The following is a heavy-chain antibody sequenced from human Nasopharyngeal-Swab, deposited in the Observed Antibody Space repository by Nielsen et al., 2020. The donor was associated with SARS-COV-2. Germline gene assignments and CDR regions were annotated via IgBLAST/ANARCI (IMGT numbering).Heavy chain of an antibody. CDR1: GYTFTGYY. CDR2: INPNSGGT. Sequence: ASVKVSCKASGYTFTGYYMHWVRQAPGQGLEWMGRINPNSGGTNYAQKFQGGVTMTRDTSISTAYMELSRLRSDDTAVYYCARSGSYSDAFDIWGQGTMVTVSS. V-gene: IGHV1-2*06. CDR3: ARSGSYSDAFDI. J-gene: IGHJ3*02. D-gene: IGHD1-26*01.